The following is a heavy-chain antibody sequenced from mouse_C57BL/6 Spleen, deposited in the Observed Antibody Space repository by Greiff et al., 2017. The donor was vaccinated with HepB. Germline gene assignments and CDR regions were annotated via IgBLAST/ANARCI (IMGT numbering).Heavy chain of an antibody. Sequence: EVQLVESGGGLVKPGGSLKLSCAASGFTFSSYAMSWVRQTPEKRLEWVATISDGGSYTYYPDNVKGRFTISRDNAKNNLYLQMSHLKSEDTAMYYCARGYDYDEVAWFAYWGQGTLVTVSA. J-gene: IGHJ3*01. D-gene: IGHD2-4*01. V-gene: IGHV5-4*01. CDR2: ISDGGSYT. CDR1: GFTFSSYA. CDR3: ARGYDYDEVAWFAY.